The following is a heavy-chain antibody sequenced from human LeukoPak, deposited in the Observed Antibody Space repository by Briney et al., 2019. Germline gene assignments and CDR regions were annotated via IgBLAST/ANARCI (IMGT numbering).Heavy chain of an antibody. J-gene: IGHJ4*02. CDR1: GFTFSSYA. CDR3: AKDPAPRGSSQSPFDY. CDR2: ISGSGGST. D-gene: IGHD5-12*01. Sequence: SGGSLRLSCAASGFTFSSYAMSWVRQAPGKGLGWVSAISGSGGSTYYADSVKGRFTISRDNSKNTLYLQMNSLRAEDTAVYYCAKDPAPRGSSQSPFDYWGQGTLVTVSS. V-gene: IGHV3-23*01.